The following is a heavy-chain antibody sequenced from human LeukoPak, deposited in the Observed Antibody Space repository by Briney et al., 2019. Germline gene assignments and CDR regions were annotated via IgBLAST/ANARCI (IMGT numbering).Heavy chain of an antibody. CDR2: ISSSGSTI. Sequence: PGGSLRLSCVASGFIYTSYWMNWVRQAPGKGLEWVSYISSSGSTIYYADSVKGRFTISRDNAKNSLYLQMNSLRAEDTAVYYCAELGITMIGGVWGKGTTVTISS. CDR3: AELGITMIGGV. D-gene: IGHD3-10*02. CDR1: GFIYTSYW. J-gene: IGHJ6*04. V-gene: IGHV3-48*03.